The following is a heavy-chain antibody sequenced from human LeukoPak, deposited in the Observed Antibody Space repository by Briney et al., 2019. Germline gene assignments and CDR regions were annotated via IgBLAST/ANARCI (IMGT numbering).Heavy chain of an antibody. CDR1: GGSISNYF. D-gene: IGHD7-27*01. CDR3: ARRPTGDPKFDY. V-gene: IGHV4-59*08. Sequence: PSETLSLTCSVSGGSISNYFWTWIRQPPGKGLEWICYIYSSGSTYYNPSLKSRVTISVDTSKNRFSLKLSTVAAADTAVYYCARRPTGDPKFDYWGQGTLVTVSS. CDR2: IYSSGST. J-gene: IGHJ4*02.